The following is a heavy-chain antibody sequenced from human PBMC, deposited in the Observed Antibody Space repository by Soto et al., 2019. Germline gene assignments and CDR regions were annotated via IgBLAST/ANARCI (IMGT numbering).Heavy chain of an antibody. V-gene: IGHV4-34*01. CDR1: GGSFGGYY. CDR3: ARVRYYYDSSGYYGSRRFDY. Sequence: SETLSLTCAVYGGSFGGYYWSWIRQPPGKGLEWIGEINHSGSTNYNPSLKSRVTISVDTSKNQFSLKLSSVTAADTAVYYCARVRYYYDSSGYYGSRRFDYWGQGTLVTVSS. CDR2: INHSGST. D-gene: IGHD3-22*01. J-gene: IGHJ4*02.